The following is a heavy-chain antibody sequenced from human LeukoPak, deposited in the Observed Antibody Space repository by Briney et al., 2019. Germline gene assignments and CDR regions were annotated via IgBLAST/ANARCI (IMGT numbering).Heavy chain of an antibody. D-gene: IGHD6-13*01. CDR2: IYYSGST. CDR1: GGSISSSSYY. CDR3: ARERLAAAGTRYNWFDP. J-gene: IGHJ5*02. Sequence: PSETLSLTCTVSGGSISSSSYYWGWIRQPPGKGLEWIGSIYYSGSTYYNPSLKSRVTISVDTSKNQFSLKLSSVTAADTAVYYCARERLAAAGTRYNWFDPWGQGTLVTVSS. V-gene: IGHV4-39*07.